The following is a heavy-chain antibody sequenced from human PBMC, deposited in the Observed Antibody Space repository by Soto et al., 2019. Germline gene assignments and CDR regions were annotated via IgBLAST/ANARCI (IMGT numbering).Heavy chain of an antibody. J-gene: IGHJ6*02. D-gene: IGHD3-22*01. CDR1: GFTFSSYV. V-gene: IGHV3-23*01. CDR3: ASGGYWVYYGMDV. CDR2: ISGSGGRT. Sequence: VGSLRLSCAASGFTFSSYVMSWVRQAPGKGLEWVSAISGSGGRTYYADSVKGRFTISRDNSEDTLYLQMNSLRAEDTAVYYCASGGYWVYYGMDVWGQGTTVTVSS.